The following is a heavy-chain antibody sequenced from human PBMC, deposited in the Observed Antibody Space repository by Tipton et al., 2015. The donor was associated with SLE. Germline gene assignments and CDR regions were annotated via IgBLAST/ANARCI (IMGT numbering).Heavy chain of an antibody. CDR2: IYYNGDS. CDR3: AREVEGYSSGWYYYYYYMDV. V-gene: IGHV4-59*02. CDR1: GFTVTLNY. D-gene: IGHD6-19*01. J-gene: IGHJ6*03. Sequence: LRLSCAASGFTVTLNYMSWVRQAPGKGLEWIGYIYYNGDSYYNPSLRSRVTISVDTSKSQFSLKLSSVTAADTAVYYCAREVEGYSSGWYYYYYYMDVWGKGTTVTVSS.